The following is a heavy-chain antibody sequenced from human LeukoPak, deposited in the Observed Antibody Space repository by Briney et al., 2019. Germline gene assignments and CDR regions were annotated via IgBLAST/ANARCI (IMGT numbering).Heavy chain of an antibody. Sequence: TSETLSLTCTVSGGSISSYYWSWIRQPPGKGLEWIGYIYYSGSTNYNPSLKSRVTISVDTSRNQFSLKLSSVTAADTAVYYCARDLRYNSSGYYWYGMDVWGQGTTVTVSS. CDR1: GGSISSYY. CDR3: ARDLRYNSSGYYWYGMDV. CDR2: IYYSGST. J-gene: IGHJ6*02. D-gene: IGHD3-22*01. V-gene: IGHV4-59*01.